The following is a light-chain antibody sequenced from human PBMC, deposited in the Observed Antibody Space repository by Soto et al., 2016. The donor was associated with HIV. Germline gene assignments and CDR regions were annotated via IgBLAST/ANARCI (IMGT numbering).Light chain of an antibody. V-gene: IGLV3-21*01. CDR2: NDN. Sequence: SYELTQPPSVSVAPGQTARITCAGNSVGGESVQWYQQMPGQAPVVIVYNDNDRPSGIPERFSGSKSGNTATLTISRVEAGEEADYYCQVWDTKSDHVIFGGGTRPTAL. J-gene: IGLJ2*01. CDR1: SVGGES. CDR3: QVWDTKSDHVI.